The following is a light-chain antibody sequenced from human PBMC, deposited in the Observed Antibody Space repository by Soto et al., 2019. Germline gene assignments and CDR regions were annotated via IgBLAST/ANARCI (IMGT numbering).Light chain of an antibody. CDR2: INSDGSH. Sequence: QPVLSQSPSASASLGASVKLTCTLTPGHSTYAIAWYQQRPGQGPTFLMKINSDGSHTKGAGIPDRFSGSSSGAERYLTISNLQSEDEADYYCQAWDAGVVFGGGTKVPS. V-gene: IGLV4-69*01. CDR1: PGHSTYA. CDR3: QAWDAGVV. J-gene: IGLJ2*01.